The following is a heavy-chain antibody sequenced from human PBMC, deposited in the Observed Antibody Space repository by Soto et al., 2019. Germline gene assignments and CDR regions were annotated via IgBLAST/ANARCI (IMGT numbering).Heavy chain of an antibody. D-gene: IGHD2-15*01. CDR1: GFTFSSYS. Sequence: GGSLRLSCAASGFTFSSYSMNWVRQAPGKGLEWVSSISSSSSYIYYADSVKGRFTISRDNAENSLYLQMNSLRAEDTAVYYCARDHGLSSYAFDIWGQGTMVTVSS. CDR3: ARDHGLSSYAFDI. CDR2: ISSSSSYI. V-gene: IGHV3-21*01. J-gene: IGHJ3*02.